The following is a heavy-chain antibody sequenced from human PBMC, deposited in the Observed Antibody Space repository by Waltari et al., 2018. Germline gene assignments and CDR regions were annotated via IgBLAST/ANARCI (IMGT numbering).Heavy chain of an antibody. CDR2: IYHSGST. V-gene: IGHV4-38-2*01. J-gene: IGHJ5*02. D-gene: IGHD5-12*01. CDR1: GYSISSGYY. CDR3: ARYLYDPTPPGDHWFDP. Sequence: QVQLQESGPGLVKPSETLSLTCAVSGYSISSGYYWGWIRQPPGKGLEWIGSIYHSGSTYYHPSLNGRVTISVDTFKTQFSLQLSSVTAADTAVYYCARYLYDPTPPGDHWFDPWGQGTLVTVSS.